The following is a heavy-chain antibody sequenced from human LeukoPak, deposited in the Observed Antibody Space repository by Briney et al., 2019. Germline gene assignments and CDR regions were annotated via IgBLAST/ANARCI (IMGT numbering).Heavy chain of an antibody. J-gene: IGHJ6*03. D-gene: IGHD6-6*01. CDR3: ARYRPVAARGIQKGYYYYYMDV. V-gene: IGHV3-30-3*01. CDR2: ISYDGSNK. CDR1: GFTFSSYA. Sequence: GGSLRLSCAASGFTFSSYAMHWVRQAPGKGLEWVAVISYDGSNKYYADSVKGRFTISRDNSKNTLYLQMNSLRAEDTAVYYCARYRPVAARGIQKGYYYYYMDVWGKGTTVTVSS.